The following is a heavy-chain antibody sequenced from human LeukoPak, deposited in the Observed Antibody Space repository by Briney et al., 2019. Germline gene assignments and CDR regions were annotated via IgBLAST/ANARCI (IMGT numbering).Heavy chain of an antibody. V-gene: IGHV3-21*01. Sequence: GGSLRLSCAASGFTFSTYNMNWVRQAPGKGLEWVSSITSSSSYIYYADSVKGRFTISRDNSKNTLYLQMNSLRAEDTGVYYCAKGSKVMGFITKYHYMDVWGKGTTVTISS. J-gene: IGHJ6*03. CDR2: ITSSSSYI. D-gene: IGHD3-22*01. CDR1: GFTFSTYN. CDR3: AKGSKVMGFITKYHYMDV.